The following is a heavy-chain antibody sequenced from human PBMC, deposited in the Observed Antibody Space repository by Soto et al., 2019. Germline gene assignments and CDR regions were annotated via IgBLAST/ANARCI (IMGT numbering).Heavy chain of an antibody. V-gene: IGHV3-53*01. Sequence: GGSLRLSCAASGCTVSSNYMSLVRQAPGKGLEWVSVIYSGGSTYYADSVKGRFTISRDNSKNTLYLQMNSLRAEDTAVYYCARDRVESGYPEYFQHWGQGTLVTVSS. J-gene: IGHJ1*01. D-gene: IGHD3-22*01. CDR2: IYSGGST. CDR1: GCTVSSNY. CDR3: ARDRVESGYPEYFQH.